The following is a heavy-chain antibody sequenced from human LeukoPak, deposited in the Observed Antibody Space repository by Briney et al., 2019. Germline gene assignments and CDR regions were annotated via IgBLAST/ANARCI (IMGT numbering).Heavy chain of an antibody. V-gene: IGHV4-34*01. CDR3: ARGRGYSGYDRKNWFDP. CDR2: INHSGST. CDR1: GFTFSSYW. D-gene: IGHD5-12*01. Sequence: GSLRLSCAASGFTFSSYWMSWVRQAPGKGLEWIGEINHSGSTNYNPSLKSRVTISVDTSKNQFSLRLSSVTAADTAVYYCARGRGYSGYDRKNWFDPWGQGTLVTVSS. J-gene: IGHJ5*02.